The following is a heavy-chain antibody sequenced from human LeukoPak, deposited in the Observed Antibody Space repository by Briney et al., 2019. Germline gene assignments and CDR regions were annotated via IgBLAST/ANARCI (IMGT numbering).Heavy chain of an antibody. D-gene: IGHD4-17*01. Sequence: GGSLRLSCAASGFTFSSYGMHWVRQAPGKGLEWVAVIWYNGSNKYYADSVKGRFTISRDNSKNTLFLQMNSLRAEDTAVYYCARDPDDYGDYSYFDYWGQGTLVTVSS. CDR1: GFTFSSYG. CDR3: ARDPDDYGDYSYFDY. CDR2: IWYNGSNK. J-gene: IGHJ4*02. V-gene: IGHV3-33*01.